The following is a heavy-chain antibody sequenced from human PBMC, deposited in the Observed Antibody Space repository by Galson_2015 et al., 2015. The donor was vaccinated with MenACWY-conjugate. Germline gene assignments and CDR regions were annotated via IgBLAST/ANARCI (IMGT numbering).Heavy chain of an antibody. CDR3: ARPGLEDNFRGGY. V-gene: IGHV1-69*04. J-gene: IGHJ4*02. D-gene: IGHD1-1*01. CDR1: GGAFSNYA. CDR2: TIPFLGIA. Sequence: SVKVSCKASGGAFSNYAISWVRQAPGQGLEWMGRTIPFLGIANYAETFQGRVTITAEKSTSTVYMEVTGLRSDDTAVYYCARPGLEDNFRGGYWGQGTQVTVSS.